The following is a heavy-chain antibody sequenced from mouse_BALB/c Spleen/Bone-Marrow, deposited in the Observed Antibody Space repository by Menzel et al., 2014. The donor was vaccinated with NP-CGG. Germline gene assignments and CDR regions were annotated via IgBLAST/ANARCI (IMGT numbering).Heavy chain of an antibody. J-gene: IGHJ2*01. CDR3: VRGVYFDY. V-gene: IGHV2-9-2*01. CDR1: GFSLTSYD. CDR2: IWTGGGT. Sequence: QVHVKQSGPGLVAPSQSLSITCTVSGFSLTSYDISWIRQPPGKGLEWLGVIWTGGGTNYNSAFMSRLSISKDKSKSQVFLKMNSLQTDDTAIYYCVRGVYFDYWGQGTTLAVSS.